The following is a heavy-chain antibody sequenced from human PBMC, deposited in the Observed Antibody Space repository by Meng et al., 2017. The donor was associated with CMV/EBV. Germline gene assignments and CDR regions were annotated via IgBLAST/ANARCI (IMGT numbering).Heavy chain of an antibody. J-gene: IGHJ4*02. CDR1: GFTFSSHD. V-gene: IGHV3-30*04. CDR3: ARDRCSSIICHVDY. Sequence: SGFTFSSHDVHWVRQAPGKGLEWVAVISYDGYSKYYADSVKGRFTISRDKSKNTLYLQMNSLRAEDTAVYYCARDRCSSIICHVDYWGQGTLVTVSS. D-gene: IGHD2-2*01. CDR2: ISYDGYSK.